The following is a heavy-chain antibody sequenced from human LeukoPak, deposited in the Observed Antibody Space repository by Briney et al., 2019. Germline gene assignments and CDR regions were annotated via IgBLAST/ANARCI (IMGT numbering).Heavy chain of an antibody. CDR3: ARGESSGWYHFDY. CDR2: IIPIFGTA. D-gene: IGHD6-19*01. J-gene: IGHJ4*02. Sequence: SVKVSCKASGGTFSSYAISWVRQAPGQGLEWMGGIIPIFGTANYAQKFQGRVTITADESTSTAYMELSSLRSEDTAVYYCARGESSGWYHFDYWGQGTLVTVSS. V-gene: IGHV1-69*13. CDR1: GGTFSSYA.